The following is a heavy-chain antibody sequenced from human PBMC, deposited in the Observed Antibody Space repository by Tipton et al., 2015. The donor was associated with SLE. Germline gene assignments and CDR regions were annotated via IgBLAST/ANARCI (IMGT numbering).Heavy chain of an antibody. D-gene: IGHD3-16*02. CDR1: GYTFSTYD. CDR3: ARYSLGELSLGY. J-gene: IGHJ4*02. V-gene: IGHV1-18*01. CDR2: ISAYNGNT. Sequence: QSGAEVKKPGASVKVSCRASGYTFSTYDISWVRQAPGQGLEWMGWISAYNGNTNYAQKLQGRVTMTTDTSTSTAYMELRSLRSDDTAVYYCARYSLGELSLGYWGQGTLVTVSS.